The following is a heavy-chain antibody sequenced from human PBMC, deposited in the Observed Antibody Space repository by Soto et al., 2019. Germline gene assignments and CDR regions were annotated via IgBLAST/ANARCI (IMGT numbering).Heavy chain of an antibody. Sequence: GGSLRLSCAASGFTFSIYWMHWVRQAPGKGLVWVSRINSDGSSTKYADSVKGRFTISRDNAKNMLYLQMNSLRAEDTAVYYCAREAITFDYWGQGTLVTVSS. V-gene: IGHV3-74*03. CDR3: AREAITFDY. J-gene: IGHJ4*02. CDR1: GFTFSIYW. CDR2: INSDGSST. D-gene: IGHD3-10*01.